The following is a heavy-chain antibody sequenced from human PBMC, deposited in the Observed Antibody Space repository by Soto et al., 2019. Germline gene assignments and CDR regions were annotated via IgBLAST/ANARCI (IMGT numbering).Heavy chain of an antibody. CDR1: GGSVSSGSYY. D-gene: IGHD6-13*01. CDR2: IYYSGST. J-gene: IGHJ3*02. V-gene: IGHV4-61*01. CDR3: ARDSRRWSVDAFDI. Sequence: SETLSLTCTVSGGSVSSGSYYWSWIRQPPGKGLEWIGYIYYSGSTNYNPSLKSRVTISVDTSKNQFSLKLSSVTAADTAVYYCARDSRRWSVDAFDIWGQGTMVTFSS.